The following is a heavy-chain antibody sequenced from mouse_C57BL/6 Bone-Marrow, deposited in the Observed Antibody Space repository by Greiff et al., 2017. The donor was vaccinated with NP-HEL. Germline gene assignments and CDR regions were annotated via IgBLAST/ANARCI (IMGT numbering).Heavy chain of an antibody. V-gene: IGHV5-16*01. CDR2: INYDGSST. CDR1: GFTFSDYY. CDR3: ARKDYSRAMDY. D-gene: IGHD2-5*01. J-gene: IGHJ4*01. Sequence: EVNVVESEGGLVQPGSSMKLSCTASGFTFSDYYMAWVRQVPEKGLEWVANINYDGSSTYYLDSLKSRFIISRDNAKNILYLQMSSLKSEDTATYYCARKDYSRAMDYWGQGTSVTVSS.